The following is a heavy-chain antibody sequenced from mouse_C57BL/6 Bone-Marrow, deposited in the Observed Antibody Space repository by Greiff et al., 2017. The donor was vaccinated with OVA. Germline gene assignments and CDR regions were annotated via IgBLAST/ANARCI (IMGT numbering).Heavy chain of an antibody. V-gene: IGHV5-4*03. D-gene: IGHD3-1*01. CDR1: GFTFSSYA. Sequence: EVKLMESGGGLVKPGGSLKLSCAASGFTFSSYAMSWIRQTPEKRLEWVATISDGGSYTYYPDNVKGRFTISRDNAKNNLYLQMSHLKSEDTAMYYCARGYPENYAMDYWGQGTSVTVSS. CDR3: ARGYPENYAMDY. J-gene: IGHJ4*01. CDR2: ISDGGSYT.